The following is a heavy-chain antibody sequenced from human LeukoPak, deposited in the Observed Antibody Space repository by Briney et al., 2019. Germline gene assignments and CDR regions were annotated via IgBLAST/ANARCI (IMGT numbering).Heavy chain of an antibody. CDR2: IVVGSGNT. V-gene: IGHV1-58*02. CDR1: GFTFTSSA. D-gene: IGHD3-3*01. CDR3: AAVVTTYYDFWPDAFDI. Sequence: ASVKVSCKASGFTFTSSAMQWVRQARGQRLEWTGWIVVGSGNTNYAQKFQERVTITRDMSTSTAYMELSSLRSEDTAVYYCAAVVTTYYDFWPDAFDIWGQGTMVTVSS. J-gene: IGHJ3*02.